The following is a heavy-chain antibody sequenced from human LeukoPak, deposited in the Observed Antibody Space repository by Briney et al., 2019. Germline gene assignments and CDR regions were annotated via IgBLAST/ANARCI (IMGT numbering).Heavy chain of an antibody. J-gene: IGHJ5*02. CDR2: ISGSGGST. CDR1: GFPFSTYA. V-gene: IGHV3-23*01. Sequence: QPGGSLRLSCAASGFPFSTYAMSWVRQAPGKGLEWVSAISGSGGSTYYADSVKGRFTISRDNSKNTLYLQMNSLRAEDTAVYYCASHIVVVVAATGAWGQGTLVTVSS. CDR3: ASHIVVVVAATGA. D-gene: IGHD2-15*01.